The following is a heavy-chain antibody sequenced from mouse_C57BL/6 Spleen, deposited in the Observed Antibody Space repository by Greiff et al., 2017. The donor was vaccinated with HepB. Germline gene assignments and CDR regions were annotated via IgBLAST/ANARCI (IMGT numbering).Heavy chain of an antibody. Sequence: LVGPGASVTLSCKASGYTFTDYEMHWVKQTPVHGLEWIGAIDPETGGTAYNQKFKGKAILTADKSSSTAYMELRSLTSEDSAVYYCTRSHYYGSSYGGAYWGHGTLVTVSA. CDR1: GYTFTDYE. CDR2: IDPETGGT. CDR3: TRSHYYGSSYGGAY. D-gene: IGHD1-1*01. J-gene: IGHJ3*01. V-gene: IGHV1-15*01.